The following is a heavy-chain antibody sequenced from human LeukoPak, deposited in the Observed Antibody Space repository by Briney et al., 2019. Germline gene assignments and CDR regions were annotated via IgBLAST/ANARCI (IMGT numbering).Heavy chain of an antibody. Sequence: SQTLSLTCAISGDSVSSNRSSWTWIRQSPSRGLEWLGRTYYGSKWYNDYAVSLKSRISINPDTSKNQFSLQLNSVTPEDTAVYYCSRSDGGSNFDYWGQGNLVTVSS. CDR1: GDSVSSNRSS. V-gene: IGHV6-1*01. D-gene: IGHD5-24*01. CDR2: TYYGSKWYN. J-gene: IGHJ4*02. CDR3: SRSDGGSNFDY.